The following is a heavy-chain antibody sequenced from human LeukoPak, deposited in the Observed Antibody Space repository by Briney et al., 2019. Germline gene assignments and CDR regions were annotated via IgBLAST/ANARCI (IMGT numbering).Heavy chain of an antibody. V-gene: IGHV1-2*02. CDR1: GYTFTGYY. Sequence: ASVKVSCKASGYTFTGYYMHWVRQAPGQGLEWMGWINPNSGGTNYAQKFQGRVTMTRDMSTSTVYMELSSLRSEDTAVYYCARVFNEWDSRQYYYYYYMDVWGKGTTVTVSS. CDR2: INPNSGGT. D-gene: IGHD1-26*01. J-gene: IGHJ6*03. CDR3: ARVFNEWDSRQYYYYYYMDV.